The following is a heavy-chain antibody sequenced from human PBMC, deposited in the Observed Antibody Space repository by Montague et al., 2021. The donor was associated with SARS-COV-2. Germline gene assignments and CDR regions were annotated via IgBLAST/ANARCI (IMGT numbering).Heavy chain of an antibody. CDR3: ARESLHLTGYYNDYFDY. CDR1: GGSISSGSYY. CDR2: IYTSGST. J-gene: IGHJ4*02. V-gene: IGHV4-61*02. Sequence: TLSLTCTVSGGSISSGSYYWNWIWQPAGKGLEWIGRIYTSGSTXYKPSLKSRVTISVDTSKNQFSLKLSSVTAADTAVYYCARESLHLTGYYNDYFDYWGQGTLVTVSS. D-gene: IGHD3-9*01.